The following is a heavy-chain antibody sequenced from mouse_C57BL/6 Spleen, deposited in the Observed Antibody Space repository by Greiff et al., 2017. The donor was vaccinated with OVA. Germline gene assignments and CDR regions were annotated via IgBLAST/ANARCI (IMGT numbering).Heavy chain of an antibody. CDR1: GYTFTSYW. CDR2: IGPNSGGT. V-gene: IGHV1-72*01. D-gene: IGHD2-5*01. Sequence: QVQLQQPGAELVKPGASVKLSCKASGYTFTSYWMHWVKQRPGRGLEWIGRIGPNSGGTKYNEKFKSKATLTVDKPSSTAYMQLSSLTSEDSAVYYCARGGYYSNFGYWYFDVWGTGTTVTVSS. J-gene: IGHJ1*03. CDR3: ARGGYYSNFGYWYFDV.